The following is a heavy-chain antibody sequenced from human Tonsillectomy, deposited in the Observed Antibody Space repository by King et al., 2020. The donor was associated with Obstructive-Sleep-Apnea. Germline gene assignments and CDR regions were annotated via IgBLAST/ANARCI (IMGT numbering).Heavy chain of an antibody. CDR2: ISYDGSNK. Sequence: VQLVESGGGVVQPGRSLRLSCAASGFTFSSYGMHWVRQAPGKGLEWVAVISYDGSNKYYADSVKGRFTISRDNSKNTLYLQMNSLRAEDTAVYYCANAITMMVGGIDYWGQGTLVTVSS. CDR3: ANAITMMVGGIDY. V-gene: IGHV3-30*18. CDR1: GFTFSSYG. D-gene: IGHD3-22*01. J-gene: IGHJ4*02.